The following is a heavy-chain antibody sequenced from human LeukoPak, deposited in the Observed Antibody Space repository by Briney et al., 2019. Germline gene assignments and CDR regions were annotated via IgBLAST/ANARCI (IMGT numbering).Heavy chain of an antibody. J-gene: IGHJ4*02. CDR3: ARGTSIRSGAFDY. CDR1: GGSFSGYY. D-gene: IGHD2-2*01. Sequence: SETLSLTCAVYGGSFSGYYWSWIRRPPGKGLEWIGEINHSGSTNYNPSLKSRVTISVDTSKNQFSLKLSSVTAADTAVCYCARGTSIRSGAFDYWGQGTLVTVSS. V-gene: IGHV4-34*01. CDR2: INHSGST.